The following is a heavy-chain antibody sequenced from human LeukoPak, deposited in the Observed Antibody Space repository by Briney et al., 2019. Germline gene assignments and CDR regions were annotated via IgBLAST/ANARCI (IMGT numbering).Heavy chain of an antibody. J-gene: IGHJ4*02. D-gene: IGHD2-2*01. CDR3: AKDEGYCSSTSCSCDY. Sequence: GGSLRLSCAASGFTFSSYGMHWVRQAPGKGLEWVAFIRYDGSNKYYADSVKGRFTISRDNSKNTLYLQMNSLRAEDTAVYYCAKDEGYCSSTSCSCDYCGQGTLVTVSS. CDR2: IRYDGSNK. V-gene: IGHV3-30*02. CDR1: GFTFSSYG.